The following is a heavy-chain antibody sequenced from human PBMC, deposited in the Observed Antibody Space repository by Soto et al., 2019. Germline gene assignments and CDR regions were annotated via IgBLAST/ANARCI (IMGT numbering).Heavy chain of an antibody. CDR3: AAALGSRRTTSTLDY. CDR2: IIPVSGAA. J-gene: IGHJ4*02. Sequence: QVQLVQSGAEVKKPGSSVKVSCKASGGTFGSYAFSWVRQAPGQGLAWMGGIIPVSGAAHYAQKFQGRVTITADDSPSAAYMELSSLSSQDTAVYYCAAALGSRRTTSTLDYWGQGTRVIVSS. D-gene: IGHD3-10*01. V-gene: IGHV1-69*01. CDR1: GGTFGSYA.